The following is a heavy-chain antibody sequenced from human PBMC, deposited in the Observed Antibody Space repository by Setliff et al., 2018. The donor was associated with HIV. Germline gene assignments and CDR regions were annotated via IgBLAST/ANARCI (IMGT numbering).Heavy chain of an antibody. CDR2: IHHSGGT. J-gene: IGHJ6*03. D-gene: IGHD5-12*01. CDR3: ARVGHTRGYSGYDVYYYYMDV. Sequence: SETLSLTCAVYGGSFSGYFWSWVRQPPGKGLEWIGDIHHSGGTNYNPTLKSRVTVSVDSSKNQFSLKLTSLTAADSAVYYCARVGHTRGYSGYDVYYYYMDVWGEGTTVTVSS. V-gene: IGHV4-34*01. CDR1: GGSFSGYF.